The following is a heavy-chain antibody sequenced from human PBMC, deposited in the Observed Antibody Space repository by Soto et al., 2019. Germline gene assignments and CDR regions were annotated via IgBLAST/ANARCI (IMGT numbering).Heavy chain of an antibody. CDR2: IYYSGST. CDR3: ARDPGLRYIEKDV. J-gene: IGHJ6*02. CDR1: GGSVSSGSYY. D-gene: IGHD3-9*01. Sequence: SETLSLTCTVSGGSVSSGSYYWSWIRQPPGKGLEWIGYIYYSGSTNYNPSLKSRVTISVDTSKNQFSLKLSSVTAADTAVYYCARDPGLRYIEKDVWGQGTTVTVSS. V-gene: IGHV4-61*01.